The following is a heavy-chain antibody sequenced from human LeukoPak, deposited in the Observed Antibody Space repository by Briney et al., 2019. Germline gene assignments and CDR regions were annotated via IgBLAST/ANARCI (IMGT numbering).Heavy chain of an antibody. CDR3: ARLDSSGYYYDY. J-gene: IGHJ4*02. D-gene: IGHD3-22*01. Sequence: GSLRLSCVASGFTFSSHGMNWVRQPPGKGLEWIGEINHSGSTNYNPSLKSRVTISVDTSKNQFSLKLSSVTAADTAVYYCARLDSSGYYYDYWGQGTLVTVSS. CDR2: INHSGST. V-gene: IGHV4-34*01. CDR1: GFTFSSHG.